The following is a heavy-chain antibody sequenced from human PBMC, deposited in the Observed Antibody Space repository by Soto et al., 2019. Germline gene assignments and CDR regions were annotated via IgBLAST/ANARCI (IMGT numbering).Heavy chain of an antibody. V-gene: IGHV4-31*03. Sequence: QVQLQESGPGLVKPSQTLSLTCTVSGGSISSGGYYWSWIRQHPGKGLEWIGYIYYSGSTYYNPSLKSRVTISVGTSKNQFSLELSSVTAADTAVYYCARAGDCSGGSCFDAFDIWGQGTMVTVSS. D-gene: IGHD2-15*01. CDR1: GGSISSGGYY. J-gene: IGHJ3*02. CDR3: ARAGDCSGGSCFDAFDI. CDR2: IYYSGST.